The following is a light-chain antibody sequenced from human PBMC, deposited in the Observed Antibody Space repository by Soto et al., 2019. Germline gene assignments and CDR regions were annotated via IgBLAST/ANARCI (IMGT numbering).Light chain of an antibody. Sequence: QSALTQPASVSGSPGQSITISCTGTSSDVGSYNLVSWYQQHPGKAPKLMIYEVSKRPSGVSNRFSGSKSGNTASLTISGLQAEYEADYYCCSYAGSSPYVVGTGTKLTVL. CDR3: CSYAGSSPYV. CDR2: EVS. V-gene: IGLV2-23*02. CDR1: SSDVGSYNL. J-gene: IGLJ1*01.